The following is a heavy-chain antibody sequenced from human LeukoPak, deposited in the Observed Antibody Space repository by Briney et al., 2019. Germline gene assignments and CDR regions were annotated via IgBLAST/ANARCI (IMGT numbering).Heavy chain of an antibody. CDR1: GGSVSSGSYY. CDR2: IYYSGST. D-gene: IGHD6-19*01. CDR3: ARGQQWLGAEYFQH. J-gene: IGHJ1*01. Sequence: SETLSLTRTVSGGSVSSGSYYWSWIRQPPGKGLEWIGYIYYSGSTNYNPSLKSRVTISVDTSKNQFSLKLSSVTAADTAVYYCARGQQWLGAEYFQHWGQGTPVTVSS. V-gene: IGHV4-61*01.